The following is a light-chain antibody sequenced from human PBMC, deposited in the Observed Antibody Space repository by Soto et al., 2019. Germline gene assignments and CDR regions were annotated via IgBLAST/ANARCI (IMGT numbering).Light chain of an antibody. J-gene: IGKJ1*01. CDR2: RAS. CDR3: QQYHIYSWT. V-gene: IGKV1-5*03. Sequence: DIQMTQSPSTLSASVGDRVTITCRASQDIGTWLAWYQQKPEKAPKVLIYRASHLESGVPSRFSASGSGTELSLTINSLQADDFATYYCQQYHIYSWTFGQGTKV. CDR1: QDIGTW.